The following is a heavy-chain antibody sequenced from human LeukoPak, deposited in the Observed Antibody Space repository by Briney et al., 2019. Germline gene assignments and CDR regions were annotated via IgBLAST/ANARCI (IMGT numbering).Heavy chain of an antibody. J-gene: IGHJ3*02. D-gene: IGHD3-10*01. V-gene: IGHV3-74*01. CDR1: GFSFSRYW. CDR2: INSDGSST. CDR3: ARVATMVRGVINDDAFDI. Sequence: GGSLRLSCAASGFSFSRYWMHWVRQAPGKGLGWVSRINSDGSSTSSADSVKGRFTISRDNAKNTLYLQMNSLRGEDTAVYYCARVATMVRGVINDDAFDIWGQGTMVTVSS.